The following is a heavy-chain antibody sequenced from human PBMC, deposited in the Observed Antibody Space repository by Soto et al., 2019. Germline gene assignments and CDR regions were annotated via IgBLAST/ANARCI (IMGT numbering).Heavy chain of an antibody. Sequence: QVQLQESGPGLVKPSQALSLTCTVSGGSISSGRYYWSWIRQHPEKGLEWIGYISYSGSTYYNPSLKSRVNISADTSENQFSLRLSSVTAADTAVYYCARVRGLGLFDYWGQGTLVTVSS. J-gene: IGHJ4*02. D-gene: IGHD3-16*01. V-gene: IGHV4-31*03. CDR2: ISYSGST. CDR1: GGSISSGRYY. CDR3: ARVRGLGLFDY.